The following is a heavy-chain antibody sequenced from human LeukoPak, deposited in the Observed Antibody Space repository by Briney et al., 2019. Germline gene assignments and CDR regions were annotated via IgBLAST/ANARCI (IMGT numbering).Heavy chain of an antibody. CDR1: GFTFSNYW. CDR2: IKPDGSEK. V-gene: IGHV3-7*03. J-gene: IGHJ4*02. CDR3: ARQIWARIDY. D-gene: IGHD6-6*01. Sequence: PGGSLRLSCSASGFTFSNYWMSWVRRVPGKGLECVANIKPDGSEKYYVDSVKGRLTISRDNADNSLHLQINSLRVEDTAVYYCARQIWARIDYWGQGVLVTVSS.